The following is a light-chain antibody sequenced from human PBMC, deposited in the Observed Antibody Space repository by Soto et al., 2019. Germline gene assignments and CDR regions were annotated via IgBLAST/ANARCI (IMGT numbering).Light chain of an antibody. J-gene: IGKJ1*01. CDR3: QQYGRSRT. CDR2: DIS. Sequence: EIVLTQSPGTLSLSPGERATLSCRASQSVRSTYLAWYQQKPGQAPRLLIYDISNRATGIPDRFSGSGSGTDFTLTISRLEPEDFAVYYCQQYGRSRTFGQGTKVEIK. V-gene: IGKV3-20*01. CDR1: QSVRSTY.